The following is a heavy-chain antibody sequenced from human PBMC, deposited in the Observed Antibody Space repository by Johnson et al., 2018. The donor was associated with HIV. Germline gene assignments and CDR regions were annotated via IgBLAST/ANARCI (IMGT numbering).Heavy chain of an antibody. J-gene: IGHJ3*02. CDR1: GFTFSSYG. CDR2: IRHDGSNK. CDR3: ARVRQWLVEEAFDI. V-gene: IGHV3-30*02. Sequence: QMQLVESGGGVVQPGGSLRLSCAASGFTFSSYGMHWVRQAPGKGLEWVAFIRHDGSNKYYEDSVKGRFTISRDNSKNTLDLQMNSLRAEDMAVYYCARVRQWLVEEAFDIWGQGTMVTVSS. D-gene: IGHD6-19*01.